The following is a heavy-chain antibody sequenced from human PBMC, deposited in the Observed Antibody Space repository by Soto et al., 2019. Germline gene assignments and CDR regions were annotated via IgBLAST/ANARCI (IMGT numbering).Heavy chain of an antibody. Sequence: GGSLRLSCAASGFTFSSYAMSWVRQAPGKGLEWVSAISGSGGSTYYADSVKGRFTISRDNSKNTLYLQMNSLRAEDTAVYYCAKDRRIVVVPAAYAFDIWGQGTMVTVSS. J-gene: IGHJ3*02. D-gene: IGHD2-2*01. V-gene: IGHV3-23*01. CDR2: ISGSGGST. CDR1: GFTFSSYA. CDR3: AKDRRIVVVPAAYAFDI.